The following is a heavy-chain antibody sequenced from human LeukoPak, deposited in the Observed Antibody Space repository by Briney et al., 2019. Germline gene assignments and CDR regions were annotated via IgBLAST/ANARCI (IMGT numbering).Heavy chain of an antibody. CDR3: ARRRDYSIDY. V-gene: IGHV5-51*01. D-gene: IGHD4-17*01. CDR2: IFPGDSGT. Sequence: GESLKISCKASGYSFTSYWIGWVRQMPGKGLEWMGIIFPGDSGTRYSPSFQGQVTISADKSISTAYLQWSSLKASDTAMYYCARRRDYSIDYWGQGTLVTVSS. J-gene: IGHJ4*02. CDR1: GYSFTSYW.